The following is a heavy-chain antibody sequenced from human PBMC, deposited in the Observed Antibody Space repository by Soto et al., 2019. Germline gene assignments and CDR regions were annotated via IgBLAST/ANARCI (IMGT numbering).Heavy chain of an antibody. D-gene: IGHD6-19*01. CDR2: IIPIFGTA. Sequence: QVQLVQSGAEVKKPGSSVKVSCKASGGTFSSYAISWVRQAPGQGLQWMGGIIPIFGTANYEQKFQGRVTITADKSTSTAYMELSSLRSEDTAVYYCARGGCINSGWHRPHYFDYWGQGTLVTVSA. J-gene: IGHJ4*02. CDR3: ARGGCINSGWHRPHYFDY. CDR1: GGTFSSYA. V-gene: IGHV1-69*06.